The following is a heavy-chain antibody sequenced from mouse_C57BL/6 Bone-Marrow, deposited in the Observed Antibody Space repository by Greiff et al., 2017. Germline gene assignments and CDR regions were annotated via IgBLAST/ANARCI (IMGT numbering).Heavy chain of an antibody. J-gene: IGHJ2*01. CDR3: ARGYYDSSYAFDY. Sequence: QVHVKQSGAELVKPGASVKMSCKASGYTFTTYPIEWMKQNHGKSLEWIGNFHPYNNDTKYNEKFKGKATLTVEKSSSTVYLELSRLTSDDSAVYYGARGYYDSSYAFDYWGQGTTLTVSS. D-gene: IGHD1-1*01. V-gene: IGHV1-47*01. CDR1: GYTFTTYP. CDR2: FHPYNNDT.